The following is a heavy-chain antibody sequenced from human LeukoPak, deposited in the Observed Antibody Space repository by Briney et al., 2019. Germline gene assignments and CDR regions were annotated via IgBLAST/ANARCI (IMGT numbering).Heavy chain of an antibody. V-gene: IGHV3-30*04. CDR3: AKAEAREILRAVGLEEYLQY. Sequence: PGGSLRLSCAASGFTFSSYAMHWVRQAPGKGLEWVAVISYDGSNKYYADSVKGRFTISRDNSKNTLYLQMNSLRAEDTAVYYCAKAEAREILRAVGLEEYLQYWGQGTLVTVSS. CDR1: GFTFSSYA. J-gene: IGHJ1*01. CDR2: ISYDGSNK. D-gene: IGHD3-10*01.